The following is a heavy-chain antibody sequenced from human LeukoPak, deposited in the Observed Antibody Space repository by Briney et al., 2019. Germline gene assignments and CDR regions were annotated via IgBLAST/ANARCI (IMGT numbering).Heavy chain of an antibody. V-gene: IGHV1-69*13. CDR1: GGTFSSYA. Sequence: EASVKVSCKASGGTFSSYAISWVRQAPGQGLEWMGVIIPIFGTANYAQKVQGRVTITADDSTSTDSMELSSLRSEDTAVYYCARDRDSSSWPDYYYYGMDVWGKGTTVTVSS. D-gene: IGHD6-13*01. J-gene: IGHJ6*04. CDR3: ARDRDSSSWPDYYYYGMDV. CDR2: IIPIFGTA.